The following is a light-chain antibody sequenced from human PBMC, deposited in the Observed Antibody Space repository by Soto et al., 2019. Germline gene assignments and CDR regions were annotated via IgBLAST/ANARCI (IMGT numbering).Light chain of an antibody. Sequence: EIVLTQSPGTLSLSPGERATLPCRASQSVSSNSLVWYQQKPGQAPRLLIYGASRRATDIPDRFSGGGSGTDFTLTISRLEPEDFAIYYCQQYGRSPPITFGQGTRLEIK. CDR3: QQYGRSPPIT. CDR2: GAS. CDR1: QSVSSNS. V-gene: IGKV3-20*01. J-gene: IGKJ5*01.